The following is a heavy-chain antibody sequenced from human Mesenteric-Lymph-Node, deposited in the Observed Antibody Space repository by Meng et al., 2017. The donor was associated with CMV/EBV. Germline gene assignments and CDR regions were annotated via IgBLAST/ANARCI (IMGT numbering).Heavy chain of an antibody. CDR2: IRYDGTNK. CDR3: ASGRGGGMDV. D-gene: IGHD3-10*01. V-gene: IGHV3-30*02. CDR1: GSTFSNYG. Sequence: GESLKISCAASGSTFSNYGMHWVRQAPGKGLEWVAFIRYDGTNKYYVDSVKGRFTISRDNAKNSLYLQMNSLRAEDTAVYYCASGRGGGMDVWGQGTTVTVSS. J-gene: IGHJ6*02.